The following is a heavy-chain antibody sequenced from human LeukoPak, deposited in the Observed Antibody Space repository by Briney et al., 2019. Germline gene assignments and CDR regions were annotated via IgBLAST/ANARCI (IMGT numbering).Heavy chain of an antibody. CDR2: IYHSGST. D-gene: IGHD3-10*01. CDR1: GGSISSSSYY. J-gene: IGHJ4*02. CDR3: ARRSGRITMVRGAFDY. Sequence: SETLSLTCTVSGGSISSSSYYWGWIRQPPGKGLEWIGSIYHSGSTYYNPSLKSRVTISVDTSKNQFSLRLSSVTAADTAVYYCARRSGRITMVRGAFDYWGQGTLVTVSS. V-gene: IGHV4-39*01.